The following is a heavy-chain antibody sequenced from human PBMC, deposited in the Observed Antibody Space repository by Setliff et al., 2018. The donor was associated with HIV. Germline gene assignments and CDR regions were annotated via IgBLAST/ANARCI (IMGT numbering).Heavy chain of an antibody. CDR3: ITDPGDYPDY. Sequence: PGGSLRLSCAASGLTSSNYWMAWVRQAPGKGLEWVANINQKDGGTTAYAAPVEGRFNIFRDDSRSTLYLQMSSLKTEDTAVYYCITDPGDYPDYWGQGTLVTVSS. CDR2: INQKDGGTT. D-gene: IGHD4-17*01. CDR1: GLTSSNYW. J-gene: IGHJ4*02. V-gene: IGHV3-15*01.